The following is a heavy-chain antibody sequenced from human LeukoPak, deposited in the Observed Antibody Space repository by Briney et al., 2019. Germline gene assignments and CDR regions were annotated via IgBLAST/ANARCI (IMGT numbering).Heavy chain of an antibody. V-gene: IGHV6-1*01. CDR3: ARSISTGGFRLDY. J-gene: IGHJ4*02. D-gene: IGHD2-2*01. CDR1: GDSVSSNSAA. CDR2: TYYRSKWYF. Sequence: SQTLSPTCAIAGDSVSSNSAAWNWIRQSPSRGLEWLGRTYYRSKWYFDYAVSVEGRITINPDTSKNQFSLHLNSLTPEDTAVYYCARSISTGGFRLDYWGQGTLVTVSS.